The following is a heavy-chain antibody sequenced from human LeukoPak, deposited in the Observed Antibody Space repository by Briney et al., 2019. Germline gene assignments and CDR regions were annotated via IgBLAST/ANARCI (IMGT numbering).Heavy chain of an antibody. D-gene: IGHD6-13*01. J-gene: IGHJ1*01. CDR3: ARPKQQLVPVAYFQH. Sequence: SETLSLTCAVYGGSFSGYYWSWIRQPPGKGLEWIGEINHSRSTNYNPSLKSRVTISVDTSKNQFSLKLSSVTAADTAVYYCARPKQQLVPVAYFQHWGQGTLVTVSS. CDR1: GGSFSGYY. CDR2: INHSRST. V-gene: IGHV4-34*01.